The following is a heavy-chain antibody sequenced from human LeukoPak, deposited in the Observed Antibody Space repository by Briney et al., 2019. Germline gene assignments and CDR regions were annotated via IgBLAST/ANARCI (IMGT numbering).Heavy chain of an antibody. CDR2: INPNSGGT. V-gene: IGHV1-2*02. CDR1: GYTFTGYY. J-gene: IGHJ3*02. CDR3: ARAPPLGDSGWYWAFDI. D-gene: IGHD6-19*01. Sequence: ASVKVSCKASGYTFTGYYMHWVRQAPGQGLEWMGWINPNSGGTNYAQKFQGRVTMTRDTSISTAYMELSRLRSDDTAVYYCARAPPLGDSGWYWAFDIWGQGTMVTVSS.